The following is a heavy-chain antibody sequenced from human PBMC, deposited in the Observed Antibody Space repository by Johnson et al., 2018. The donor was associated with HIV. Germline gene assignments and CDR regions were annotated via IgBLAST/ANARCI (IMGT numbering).Heavy chain of an antibody. Sequence: QMLLVESGGGVVQPGRSLRLSCAASGFSFSSYAMHWVRQAPGKGLEWVAVISYDGSNKYYADSVKGRFTISRDNSKNTLYLQMNSRRAEDTAVYYCARERRTDYDYDAFDIWGQVTMVTVSS. D-gene: IGHD4-17*01. CDR2: ISYDGSNK. CDR3: ARERRTDYDYDAFDI. CDR1: GFSFSSYA. J-gene: IGHJ3*02. V-gene: IGHV3-30-3*01.